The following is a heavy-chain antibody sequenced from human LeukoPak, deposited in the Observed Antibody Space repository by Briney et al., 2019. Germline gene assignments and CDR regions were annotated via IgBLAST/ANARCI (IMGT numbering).Heavy chain of an antibody. CDR2: ISGSGVTA. CDR3: AKEAPYCGGDCYGVFDY. J-gene: IGHJ4*02. V-gene: IGHV3-23*01. Sequence: GGSLRLSCAASGFTFRNYVISWVRQTPGKGLEWVSGISGSGVTAYYADSVKGRFTISRDSSKNTLYLQMNSLRADDTAVYYCAKEAPYCGGDCYGVFDYWGQGNLVTVSS. D-gene: IGHD2-21*02. CDR1: GFTFRNYV.